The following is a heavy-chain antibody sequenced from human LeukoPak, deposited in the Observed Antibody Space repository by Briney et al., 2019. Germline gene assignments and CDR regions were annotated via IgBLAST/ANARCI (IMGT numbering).Heavy chain of an antibody. CDR3: ARGGGGYYDSSGYYPDYFDY. J-gene: IGHJ4*02. CDR1: GFTVSSNY. D-gene: IGHD3-22*01. Sequence: PGGSLRHSCAASGFTVSSNYMSWVRQAPGKGLEWVSVIYSGGSTYYADSVKGRFTISRDNSKNTLYLQMNSLRAEDTAVYYCARGGGGYYDSSGYYPDYFDYWGQGTPVAVSS. V-gene: IGHV3-53*01. CDR2: IYSGGST.